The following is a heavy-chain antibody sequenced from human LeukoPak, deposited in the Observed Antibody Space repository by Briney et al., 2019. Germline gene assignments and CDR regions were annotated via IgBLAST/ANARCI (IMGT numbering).Heavy chain of an antibody. J-gene: IGHJ4*02. CDR1: GFTFSGYG. Sequence: PGGSLRLSCAVSGFTFSGYGMQWVRQAPGKGLEYVAFIGNDGRNEDYADSVKGRFTISRDNSKNTLGLEMNSLRVEDTAVYYCAKDFSPVGPSMLDHWGQGTLVTVSS. CDR2: IGNDGRNE. CDR3: AKDFSPVGPSMLDH. V-gene: IGHV3-30*02. D-gene: IGHD1-26*01.